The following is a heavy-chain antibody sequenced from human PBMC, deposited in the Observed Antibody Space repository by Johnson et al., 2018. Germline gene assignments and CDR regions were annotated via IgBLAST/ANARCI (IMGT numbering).Heavy chain of an antibody. V-gene: IGHV3-9*01. CDR1: GFTFDDYA. CDR3: AREEWNYGRGTLDM. J-gene: IGHJ3*01. Sequence: VQLVEAGGGLVQPGRSLRLSCAASGFTFDDYAMHWVRQTPGKGLEWVSGISWNSGNIGLADSVKGRFTISRDNSKSTLFLQMDSLRVEDTAVYYCAREEWNYGRGTLDMWGQGTMVAVSS. D-gene: IGHD1-7*01. CDR2: ISWNSGNI.